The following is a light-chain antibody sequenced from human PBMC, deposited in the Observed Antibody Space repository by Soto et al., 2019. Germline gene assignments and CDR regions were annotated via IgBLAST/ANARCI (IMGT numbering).Light chain of an antibody. J-gene: IGKJ1*01. CDR2: ASS. Sequence: DIQMSQSPSSLSASVGDRVTVSCRASQGIGNALAWYQQKPGKVPKLLIYASSTLQWGVPSRFSGSGYGTDFTLTISSLQPEDVATYYCQKYDRVPGTFGQGTKVEI. V-gene: IGKV1-27*01. CDR1: QGIGNA. CDR3: QKYDRVPGT.